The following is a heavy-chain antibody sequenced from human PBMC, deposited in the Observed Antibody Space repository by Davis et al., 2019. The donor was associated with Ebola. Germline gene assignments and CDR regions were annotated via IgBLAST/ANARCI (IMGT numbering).Heavy chain of an antibody. V-gene: IGHV3-74*01. CDR2: IDSDGSGT. Sequence: PGGSLRLSCAASGFTFSSYWMHWVRQGPGKGLVWVSRIDSDGSGTTYADSVKGRFTISRDNAKNTLYLQMNSLRVDDTAVYFCVRALRLLCSGGSCFDNWFDPWGQGTLVTVSS. D-gene: IGHD2-15*01. J-gene: IGHJ5*02. CDR1: GFTFSSYW. CDR3: VRALRLLCSGGSCFDNWFDP.